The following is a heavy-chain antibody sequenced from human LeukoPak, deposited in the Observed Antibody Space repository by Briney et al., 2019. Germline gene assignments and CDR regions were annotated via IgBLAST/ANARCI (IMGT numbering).Heavy chain of an antibody. CDR1: GFTFSSYA. J-gene: IGHJ4*02. CDR3: AKSPYSGSYNPYFDY. D-gene: IGHD1-26*01. Sequence: GGSLRLSCAAFGFTFSSYAMSWVRQAPGKGLEWVSAISGNGGITYYADSVKGRFTISRDNSKNTLYLQMSSLRAEDTAVYYCAKSPYSGSYNPYFDYWGQGTLVIVSS. CDR2: ISGNGGIT. V-gene: IGHV3-23*01.